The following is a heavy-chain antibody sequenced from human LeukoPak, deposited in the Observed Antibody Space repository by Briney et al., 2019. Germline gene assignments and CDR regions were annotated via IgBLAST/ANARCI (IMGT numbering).Heavy chain of an antibody. D-gene: IGHD2-15*01. CDR2: INSDRSST. Sequence: GGSLRLSCAASGFTFSSYWMHWVRQAPGKGLVWVSRINSDRSSTSYADSVKGRFTISRDNAKNTLYLQMNSLRAEDTAVYYCARDGGGGREPDAFDIWGQGTMVTVSS. CDR3: ARDGGGGREPDAFDI. V-gene: IGHV3-74*01. CDR1: GFTFSSYW. J-gene: IGHJ3*02.